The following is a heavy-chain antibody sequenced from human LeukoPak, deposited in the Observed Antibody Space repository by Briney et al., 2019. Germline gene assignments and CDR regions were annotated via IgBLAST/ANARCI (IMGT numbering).Heavy chain of an antibody. D-gene: IGHD5-12*01. J-gene: IGHJ6*02. CDR3: AKGEWIDV. CDR1: GFTFSSYA. V-gene: IGHV3-23*01. Sequence: GGSLRLSCAASGFTFSSYAMTWVRQAPGKGLEWVSVIRVSGGSTYYADSVEGRFTISRDISKSTLYLQMNSLRVEDTAIYYCAKGEWIDVWGQGATVTVSS. CDR2: IRVSGGST.